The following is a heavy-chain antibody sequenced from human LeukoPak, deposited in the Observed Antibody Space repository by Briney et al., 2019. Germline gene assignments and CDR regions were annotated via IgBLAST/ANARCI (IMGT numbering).Heavy chain of an antibody. CDR3: AKDSHPASVVTTFAEYFQH. CDR2: ISWDGGST. J-gene: IGHJ1*01. CDR1: GFTFDDYT. D-gene: IGHD3-22*01. Sequence: GGSLRLSCAASGFTFDDYTMHWVRQAPGKGLEWVSLISWDGGSTYYADSVKGRFTISRDNSKDSLYLQMNSLRTEDTALYYCAKDSHPASVVTTFAEYFQHWGQGTLVTVSS. V-gene: IGHV3-43*01.